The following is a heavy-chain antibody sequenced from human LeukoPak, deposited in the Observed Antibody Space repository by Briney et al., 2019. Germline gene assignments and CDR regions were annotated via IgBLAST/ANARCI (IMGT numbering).Heavy chain of an antibody. D-gene: IGHD6-19*01. J-gene: IGHJ4*02. CDR2: INTKSGGT. CDR3: AKDQVAGDFDY. CDR1: GYTLTDYY. V-gene: IGHV1-2*04. Sequence: ASVSVSCTASGYTLTDYYFHWLRQAPGQGLEGMGHINTKSGGTRYAQKFQGWVTMTRDTSMNTAYMEMSRVTFDDTAVYYCAKDQVAGDFDYWGQGTLVTVHS.